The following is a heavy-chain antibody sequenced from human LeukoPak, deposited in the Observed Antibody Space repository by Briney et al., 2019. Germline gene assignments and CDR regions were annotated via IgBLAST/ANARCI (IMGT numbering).Heavy chain of an antibody. CDR3: ARDGVTMVRGAFDY. CDR2: ISYDGSNK. J-gene: IGHJ4*02. Sequence: GGSLRLSCAASGFTFSSYAMHWVRQAPGKGLEWVAVISYDGSNKYYADSVKGRFTISRDNSKNTLYLQMNSLRAEDTAVYYCARDGVTMVRGAFDYWGQGTLATVSS. V-gene: IGHV3-30-3*01. CDR1: GFTFSSYA. D-gene: IGHD3-10*01.